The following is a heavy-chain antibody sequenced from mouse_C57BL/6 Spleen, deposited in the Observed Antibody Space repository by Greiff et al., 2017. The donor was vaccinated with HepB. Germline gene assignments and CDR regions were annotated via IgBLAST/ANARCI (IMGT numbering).Heavy chain of an antibody. CDR1: GYTFTSYW. D-gene: IGHD2-4*01. V-gene: IGHV1-53*01. J-gene: IGHJ3*01. Sequence: QVQLQQPGTELVKPGASVKLSCKASGYTFTSYWMHWVKQRPGQGLEWIGNINPSNGGTNYNEKFKSKATLTVDKSSSTAYMQLSSLTSEDSAVYYCARRDYDYDGLATGFAYWGQGTLVTVSA. CDR3: ARRDYDYDGLATGFAY. CDR2: INPSNGGT.